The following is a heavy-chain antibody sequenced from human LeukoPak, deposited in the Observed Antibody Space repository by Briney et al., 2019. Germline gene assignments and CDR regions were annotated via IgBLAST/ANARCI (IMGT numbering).Heavy chain of an antibody. Sequence: SGGPLRLSCAASGFTFSSYNMNWVRQAPGKGLKWVSYISSSSSAIYYADSVKGRFTISRDNAKNSLYLQMNSLRAEDTAVYYCARGIHYDFWSGFFYWGQGTLVTVSS. D-gene: IGHD3-3*01. V-gene: IGHV3-48*01. J-gene: IGHJ4*02. CDR3: ARGIHYDFWSGFFY. CDR1: GFTFSSYN. CDR2: ISSSSSAI.